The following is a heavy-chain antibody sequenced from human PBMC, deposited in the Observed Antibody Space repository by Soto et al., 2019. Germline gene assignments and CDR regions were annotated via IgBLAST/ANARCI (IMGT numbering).Heavy chain of an antibody. D-gene: IGHD1-26*01. CDR2: ISSSSTTV. CDR3: GAGRGPYEGSNWFDP. CDR1: GFSISSYS. J-gene: IGHJ5*02. Sequence: EVQLVESGGGLVQRGGSLRLSCAASGFSISSYSMHWVRQAPGKGLEWVSYISSSSTTVYYADSVKGRFTISRDNARKSLHRQMNGMRDDDAAMYWCGAGRGPYEGSNWFDPWGQGTLVTVFS. V-gene: IGHV3-48*02.